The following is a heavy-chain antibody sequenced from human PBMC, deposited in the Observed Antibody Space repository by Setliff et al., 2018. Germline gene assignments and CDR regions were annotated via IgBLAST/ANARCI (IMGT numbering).Heavy chain of an antibody. D-gene: IGHD1-26*01. Sequence: SETLSLTCSVSGGSMIGYHLSWVRQAPGKELEWIGYSVDGSTNYNPSLKSRVTISVDTSKNQFTLKLTSVTAADSAVYYCARGLHSGTYWGTRPLGLDYWGQGTQVTVSS. V-gene: IGHV4-59*08. J-gene: IGHJ4*02. CDR1: GGSMIGYH. CDR2: SVDGST. CDR3: ARGLHSGTYWGTRPLGLDY.